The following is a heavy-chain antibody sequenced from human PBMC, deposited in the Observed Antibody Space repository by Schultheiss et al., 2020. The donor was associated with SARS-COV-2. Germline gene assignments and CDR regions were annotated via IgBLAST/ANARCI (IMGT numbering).Heavy chain of an antibody. CDR3: AKSFAVYGDYGDAFDI. V-gene: IGHV3-23*01. CDR2: VSGGGVST. D-gene: IGHD4-17*01. Sequence: GESLKISCAASGFTVSSNYMSWVRQAPGKGLEWVSTVSGGGVSTHYADSVKGRFTISRDNSKNTLYLQTNSLRVEDTAVYYCAKSFAVYGDYGDAFDIWGQGTMVTVSS. J-gene: IGHJ3*02. CDR1: GFTVSSNY.